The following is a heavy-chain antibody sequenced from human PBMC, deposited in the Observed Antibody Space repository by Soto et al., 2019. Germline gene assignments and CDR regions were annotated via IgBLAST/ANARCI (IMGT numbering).Heavy chain of an antibody. CDR1: GYSFTSYW. J-gene: IGHJ3*02. CDR2: IDPSDSYT. V-gene: IGHV5-10-1*01. Sequence: GEFLKISCKGSGYSFTSYWISWVRQMPGTGLEWMGRIDPSDSYTNYSPSFQGHVTISADKSISTAYLQWSSLKASDTAMYYGASSFLAPAEDYEDSSGDPALDIWGQGTMVTVSS. CDR3: ASSFLAPAEDYEDSSGDPALDI. D-gene: IGHD3-22*01.